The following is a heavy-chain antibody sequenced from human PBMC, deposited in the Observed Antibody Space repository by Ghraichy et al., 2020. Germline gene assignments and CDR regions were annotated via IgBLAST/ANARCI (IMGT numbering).Heavy chain of an antibody. D-gene: IGHD6-19*01. CDR1: GFTFTRYW. Sequence: GGSLRLSCAVSGFTFTRYWMSWVRQAPGKGLEWVANIKQDGSDIHYVESVKGRFTISRDTAKSSVYLQRNSMRVEYTAVYYCAATGDTGWSRWVNWGHGTLITVAS. J-gene: IGHJ4*01. V-gene: IGHV3-7*03. CDR2: IKQDGSDI. CDR3: AATGDTGWSRWVN.